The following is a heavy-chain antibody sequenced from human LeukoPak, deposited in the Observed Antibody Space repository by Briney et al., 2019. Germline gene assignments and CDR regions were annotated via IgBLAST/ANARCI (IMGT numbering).Heavy chain of an antibody. D-gene: IGHD4-17*01. CDR2: ISGSGGST. V-gene: IGHV3-23*01. CDR1: GFTLSSYG. J-gene: IGHJ4*02. CDR3: AKAYGDYVNYFDY. Sequence: GGTLRLSCAASGFTLSSYGMSWVRQAPGKGLEWVSAISGSGGSTYYADSVKGRFTISRDNSKNTLYLQMNSLRAEDTAVYYCAKAYGDYVNYFDYWGQGTLVTVSS.